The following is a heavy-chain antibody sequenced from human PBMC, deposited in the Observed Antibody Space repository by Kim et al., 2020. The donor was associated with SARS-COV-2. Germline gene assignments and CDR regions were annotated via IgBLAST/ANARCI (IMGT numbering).Heavy chain of an antibody. D-gene: IGHD6-6*01. CDR1: GGSISSSSYY. CDR2: IYYSGST. Sequence: SETLSLTCTVSGGSISSSSYYWGWIRQPPGKGLEWIGSIYYSGSTYYNPSLKSRVTISVDTSKNQFSLKLSSVTAADTAVYYCARQEKPLQTLIYSSSGGLHAFDIWGQGTMVTVSS. V-gene: IGHV4-39*01. CDR3: ARQEKPLQTLIYSSSGGLHAFDI. J-gene: IGHJ3*02.